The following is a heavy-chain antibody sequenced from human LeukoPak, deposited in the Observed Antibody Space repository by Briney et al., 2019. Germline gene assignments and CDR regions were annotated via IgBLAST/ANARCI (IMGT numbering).Heavy chain of an antibody. Sequence: GGTLRLSCAASGFTFSSYGMSWVRQAPGKGLEWVSGISWNSGSIGYADSVKGRFTISRDNAKNSLYLQMNSLRAEDTALYYCAKDTAVLWFGELLNPFDYWGQGTLVTVSS. J-gene: IGHJ4*02. D-gene: IGHD3-10*01. CDR1: GFTFSSYG. CDR3: AKDTAVLWFGELLNPFDY. CDR2: ISWNSGSI. V-gene: IGHV3-9*01.